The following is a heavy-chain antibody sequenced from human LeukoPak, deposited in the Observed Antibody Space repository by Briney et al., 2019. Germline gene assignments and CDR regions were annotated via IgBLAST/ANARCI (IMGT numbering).Heavy chain of an antibody. Sequence: GASVKVSCKASGYTFTSYDINWVRQATGQGLEWMGWMNPNSGNTGYAQKFQGRVTMTRNTSISTAYMELSSLRSEDTAVYYCAHLRERRGSYYYYYGMDVWGQGTTVAVSS. CDR3: AHLRERRGSYYYYYGMDV. J-gene: IGHJ6*02. CDR2: MNPNSGNT. V-gene: IGHV1-8*01. CDR1: GYTFTSYD. D-gene: IGHD1-26*01.